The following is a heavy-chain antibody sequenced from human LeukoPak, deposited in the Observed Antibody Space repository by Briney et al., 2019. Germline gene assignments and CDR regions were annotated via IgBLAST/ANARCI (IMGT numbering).Heavy chain of an antibody. V-gene: IGHV1-18*01. Sequence: GASVKVSCKASGYTFTSYGISWVRQAPGQGLEWMGWISAYNGNTNYAQKLQGRVTMTTDTSTSTAYMELRSLRSDDTAVYYCARDRNKLTYYDFWSGFNWFDPWGQGTLVTVSS. D-gene: IGHD3-3*01. J-gene: IGHJ5*02. CDR2: ISAYNGNT. CDR3: ARDRNKLTYYDFWSGFNWFDP. CDR1: GYTFTSYG.